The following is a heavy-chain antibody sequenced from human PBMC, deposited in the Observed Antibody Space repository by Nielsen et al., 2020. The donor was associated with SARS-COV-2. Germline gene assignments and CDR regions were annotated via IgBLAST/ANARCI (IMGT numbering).Heavy chain of an antibody. Sequence: GGSLRLSCTASGFTFSSYDMHWVRQAPGKGLEWVSSISSSSSYIYYADSVKGRFTISRANAKNSLYLQMNSLRAEDTAVYYCARDLTYYGSGSYFDYWGQGTLVTVSS. V-gene: IGHV3-21*01. CDR2: ISSSSSYI. CDR1: GFTFSSYD. D-gene: IGHD3-10*01. CDR3: ARDLTYYGSGSYFDY. J-gene: IGHJ4*02.